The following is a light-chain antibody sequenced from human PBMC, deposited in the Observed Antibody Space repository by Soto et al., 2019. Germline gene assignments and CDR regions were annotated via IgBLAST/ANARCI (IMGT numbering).Light chain of an antibody. V-gene: IGKV3-15*01. CDR1: QSVSSN. CDR3: QQYNNWLS. Sequence: EIVMTQSPATLSVSPGERATLSCRASQSVSSNLAWYQQKPGQAPRLLIYGASTRDTGIPARFSGSGSGTEFTLTISSLQSEDFAVYYCQQYNNWLSFGQGTKVEIK. CDR2: GAS. J-gene: IGKJ1*01.